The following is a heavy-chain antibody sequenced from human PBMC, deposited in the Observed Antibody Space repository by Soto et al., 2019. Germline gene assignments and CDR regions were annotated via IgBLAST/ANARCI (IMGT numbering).Heavy chain of an antibody. V-gene: IGHV4-34*11. D-gene: IGHD3-22*01. CDR1: GGSFSGYY. Sequence: QVQLQQWGAGLLKPSETLSLTCAVYGGSFSGYYWSWIRQPPGKGLEWIGYIYYSGSTNYNPSLKSRVTISVDTSKNQFSLKLSSVTAADTAVYYCARVLYYYDSSGYTPYYYYGMDVWGQGTTVTVSS. CDR3: ARVLYYYDSSGYTPYYYYGMDV. CDR2: IYYSGST. J-gene: IGHJ6*02.